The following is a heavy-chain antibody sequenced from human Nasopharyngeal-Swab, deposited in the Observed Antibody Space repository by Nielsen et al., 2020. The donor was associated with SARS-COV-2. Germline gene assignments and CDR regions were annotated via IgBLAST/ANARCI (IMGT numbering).Heavy chain of an antibody. CDR2: ISSSGSTI. CDR3: AREGRFLDYYYYYGMDV. D-gene: IGHD3-3*01. V-gene: IGHV3-11*04. Sequence: WIRQPPGKGLEGVSYISSSGSTIYYADSMKGRFTISRDNAKNSLYLQMNSLRAEDTAVYYCAREGRFLDYYYYYGMDVWGQGTTVTVSS. J-gene: IGHJ6*02.